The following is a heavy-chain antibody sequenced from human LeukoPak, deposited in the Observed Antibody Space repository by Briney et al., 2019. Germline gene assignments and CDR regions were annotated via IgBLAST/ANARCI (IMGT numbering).Heavy chain of an antibody. Sequence: SETLSLTCIVSGGSIDSGSFYWAWIRQPPGEGLEWIGSLHYSGSTYYNLSLKSRVTISVDTSKNQFSLRLNSVAAADTAVYYCARGDRLHAGGNGPDYWGQGILVTVSS. CDR2: LHYSGST. J-gene: IGHJ4*02. CDR1: GGSIDSGSFY. V-gene: IGHV4-39*01. CDR3: ARGDRLHAGGNGPDY. D-gene: IGHD4-23*01.